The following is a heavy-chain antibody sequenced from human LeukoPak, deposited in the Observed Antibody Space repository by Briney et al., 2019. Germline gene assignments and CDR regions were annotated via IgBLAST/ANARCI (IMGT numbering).Heavy chain of an antibody. V-gene: IGHV3-23*01. Sequence: PGGSLRLSCAASGFTFNNYAMSWFRQTPGKGLEWVSAISGSGDRTYYAGSVKGRFSISRDNSKNTLYLQMHSLRAEDTAVYYCGKRELWHGSGEDAWGQGTTVTVSS. D-gene: IGHD3-10*01. CDR2: ISGSGDRT. CDR1: GFTFNNYA. J-gene: IGHJ6*02. CDR3: GKRELWHGSGEDA.